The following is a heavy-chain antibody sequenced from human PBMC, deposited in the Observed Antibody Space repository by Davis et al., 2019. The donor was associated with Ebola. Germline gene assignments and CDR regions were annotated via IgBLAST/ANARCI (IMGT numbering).Heavy chain of an antibody. J-gene: IGHJ4*02. CDR2: VSWNSDTI. Sequence: SLKISCAASGFTFSSYWMSWVRQAPGKGLEWVAGVSWNSDTIGYADSVKGRFTISRDNAKNSVYLQMDSLRAEDTAMYYCAKDGDYGGNSAVSNYYFDFWGQGTLVTVSS. CDR1: GFTFSSYW. CDR3: AKDGDYGGNSAVSNYYFDF. D-gene: IGHD4-23*01. V-gene: IGHV3-9*01.